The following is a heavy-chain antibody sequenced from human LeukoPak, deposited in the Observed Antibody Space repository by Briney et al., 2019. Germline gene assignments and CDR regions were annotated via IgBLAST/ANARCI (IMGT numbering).Heavy chain of an antibody. CDR2: IYSGGST. D-gene: IGHD3-22*01. V-gene: IGHV3-53*01. Sequence: GGSLRLSCAASGFTVSSNYMSWVRQAPGKGLEWVSVIYSGGSTYYADSVKGRFTISRDNSKNTLYLQMNSLRAEDTAVYYCARDRNYDNSGFFDPDAFDIWGRGKMVTVSS. J-gene: IGHJ3*02. CDR1: GFTVSSNY. CDR3: ARDRNYDNSGFFDPDAFDI.